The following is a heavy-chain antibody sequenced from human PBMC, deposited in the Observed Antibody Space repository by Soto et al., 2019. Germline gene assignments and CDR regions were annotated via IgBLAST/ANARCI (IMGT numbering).Heavy chain of an antibody. J-gene: IGHJ4*02. V-gene: IGHV3-73*02. CDR2: IRSKANSYAT. CDR3: TRLSGTGYGDYFDY. CDR1: GFTFSGSA. D-gene: IGHD4-17*01. Sequence: EVQLVESGGGLVQPGGSLKLSCAASGFTFSGSAMHWVRQASGKGLEWVGRIRSKANSYATVYAASVKGRFTISRDDSKNTAYLQMNSLKTEDTAVYYCTRLSGTGYGDYFDYWGQGTLVTVSS.